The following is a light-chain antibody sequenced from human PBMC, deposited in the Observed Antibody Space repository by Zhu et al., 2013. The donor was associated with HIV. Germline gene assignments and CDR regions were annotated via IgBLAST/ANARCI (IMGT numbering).Light chain of an antibody. J-gene: IGLJ3*02. CDR2: EVT. V-gene: IGLV2-18*02. Sequence: QSALTQPPSVSGSPGQSVTISCTGTRNDVGRYNRISWYQQTPATAPKLMISEVTDRPLGVPDRFSGSKSDNTASLTISGLQAEDESDYYCCSYARGNTWVFGGGTTVTVL. CDR1: RNDVGRYNR. CDR3: CSYARGNTWV.